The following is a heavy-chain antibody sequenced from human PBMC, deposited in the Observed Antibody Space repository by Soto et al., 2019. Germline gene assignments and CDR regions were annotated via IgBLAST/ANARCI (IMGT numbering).Heavy chain of an antibody. V-gene: IGHV1-18*04. D-gene: IGHD3-16*01. CDR2: ISSYNSYNGDT. CDR3: ARSELERGEVGYYGMDV. CDR1: GYTFSNYA. J-gene: IGHJ6*02. Sequence: QVQLVQSGADLKKPGASVQVSCKTSGYTFSNYAINWVRQAPGQGLEWMGWISSYNSYNGDTKYARMHQDRHTMTIDTPIATAYMELRSLRSDDTAVYYCARSELERGEVGYYGMDVWGQGTTVTVSS.